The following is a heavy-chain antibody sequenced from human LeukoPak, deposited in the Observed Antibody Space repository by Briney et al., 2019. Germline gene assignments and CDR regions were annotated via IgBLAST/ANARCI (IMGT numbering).Heavy chain of an antibody. CDR2: IYYSGST. D-gene: IGHD3-10*01. CDR1: GGSISSYY. J-gene: IGHJ5*02. V-gene: IGHV4-59*01. CDR3: ARGGYYGSGNDFRFDP. Sequence: ASETLSLTCTVSGGSISSYYWSWIRQPPGKGLEWIGYIYYSGSTNYKPSLKSRVTISVDTSKNQFSLKLSSVTAADTAVYYCARGGYYGSGNDFRFDPWGQGTLVTVSS.